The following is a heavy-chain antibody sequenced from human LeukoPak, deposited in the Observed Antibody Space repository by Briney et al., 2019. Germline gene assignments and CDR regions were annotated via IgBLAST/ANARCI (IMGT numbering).Heavy chain of an antibody. J-gene: IGHJ4*02. CDR1: GGSISNNNYY. V-gene: IGHV4-39*07. D-gene: IGHD3-16*02. CDR3: ARAVSLLGLSHPYDY. Sequence: SETLSLTCTVSGGSISNNNYYWGWIRQPPGKGLEWIGEINHSGSTNYNPSLKSRVTISVDTSKNQFSLKLSSVTAADTAVYYCARAVSLLGLSHPYDYWGQGTLVTVSS. CDR2: INHSGST.